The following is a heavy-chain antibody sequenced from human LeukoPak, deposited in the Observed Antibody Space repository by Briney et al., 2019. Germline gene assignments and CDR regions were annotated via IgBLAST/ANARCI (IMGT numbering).Heavy chain of an antibody. V-gene: IGHV3-23*01. CDR1: GFTFGSYA. J-gene: IGHJ4*02. CDR2: ISGSGGST. D-gene: IGHD3-10*01. CDR3: AKDLHYGSADY. Sequence: PGGSLRLSCAASGFTFGSYAMSWVRQAPGKGLEWVSAISGSGGSTYYADSVKGRFTISRDNAKNALYLQMNSLRAEDTAVYYCAKDLHYGSADYWGQGTLVTVSS.